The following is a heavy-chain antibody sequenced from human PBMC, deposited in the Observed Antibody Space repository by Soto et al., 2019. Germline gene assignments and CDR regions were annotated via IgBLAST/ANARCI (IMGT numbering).Heavy chain of an antibody. CDR3: ARGVYDFWSGYYPPYYYGMHV. CDR2: ISYDGSNK. V-gene: IGHV3-30-3*01. J-gene: IGHJ6*02. D-gene: IGHD3-3*01. CDR1: GFTFSSYA. Sequence: QVQLVESGGGVVQPGRSLRLSCAASGFTFSSYAMHWVRQAPGKGLEWVAVISYDGSNKYYADSVKGRFTISRDNSKNTLYLQMNSLRAEDTAVYYCARGVYDFWSGYYPPYYYGMHVWGQGTTVTVSS.